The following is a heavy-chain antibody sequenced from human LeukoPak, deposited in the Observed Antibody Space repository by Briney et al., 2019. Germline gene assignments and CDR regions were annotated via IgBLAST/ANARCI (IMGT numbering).Heavy chain of an antibody. CDR1: GGTFSSYA. CDR2: IIPIFGTA. D-gene: IGHD2-21*02. J-gene: IGHJ4*02. CDR3: AITSRAYCGGDCYSADY. V-gene: IGHV1-69*06. Sequence: GASVKASCKASGGTFSSYAISWVRQAPGQGLEWMGGIIPIFGTANYAQKFQGRVTITADKSTSTAYMELSSLRSEDTAVYYCAITSRAYCGGDCYSADYWGQGTLVTVSS.